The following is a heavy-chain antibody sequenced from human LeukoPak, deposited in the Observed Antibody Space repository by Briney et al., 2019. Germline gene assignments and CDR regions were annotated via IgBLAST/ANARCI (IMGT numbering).Heavy chain of an antibody. CDR1: GFTFSSYE. D-gene: IGHD6-13*01. CDR3: ASSSWYALDY. V-gene: IGHV3-48*03. Sequence: GGSLRLSCAASGFTFSSYEMNWVRQAPGKGLERISYISSSGSTMYYADSVKGRFTISRDNAKNSLYLQMNRLRAEDTAIYYCASSSWYALDYWGQGTLVTVSS. J-gene: IGHJ4*02. CDR2: ISSSGSTM.